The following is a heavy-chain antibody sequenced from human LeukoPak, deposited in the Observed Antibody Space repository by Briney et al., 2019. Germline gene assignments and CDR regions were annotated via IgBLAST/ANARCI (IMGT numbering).Heavy chain of an antibody. CDR2: IKSKTGGGTT. Sequence: PGGSLRLSCEASGLTFSNAWMSWVRQAPGKGLEWVGRIKSKTGGGTTDYAAPVKGRFTISRDDAKNTLYLQMNSLKTEDTAVYYCNTGAPQRSGFDYWGQGTLVTVSS. D-gene: IGHD3-3*01. CDR1: GLTFSNAW. V-gene: IGHV3-15*01. J-gene: IGHJ4*02. CDR3: NTGAPQRSGFDY.